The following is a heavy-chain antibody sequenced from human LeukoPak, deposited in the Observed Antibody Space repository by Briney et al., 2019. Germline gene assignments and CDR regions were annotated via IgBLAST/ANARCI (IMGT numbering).Heavy chain of an antibody. J-gene: IGHJ4*02. CDR3: ARDLAVAVPFDY. Sequence: ASVKVSCKASGYTFTSYGISWVRQAPGQGLEWMGWISAYNGNTNYAQKLQGRVTMTTDTSTSTAYMELRTLRSDDTAVYYCARDLAVAVPFDYWGQGTLVTVSS. CDR1: GYTFTSYG. D-gene: IGHD6-19*01. V-gene: IGHV1-18*01. CDR2: ISAYNGNT.